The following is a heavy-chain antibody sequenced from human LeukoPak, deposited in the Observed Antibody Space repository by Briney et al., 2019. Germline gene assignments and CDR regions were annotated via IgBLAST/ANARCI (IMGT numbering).Heavy chain of an antibody. CDR3: AKGRRGCSGTSCYYRFDY. Sequence: PGGSLRLSCAASGFTFSSQAMSWVRQAPGKGLEWVSAISDSGGNTYYADSVKGRFTISRDNSKNTVYLQMNSLRAEDTAEYYCAKGRRGCSGTSCYYRFDYWGPGTLVTVSS. CDR1: GFTFSSQA. J-gene: IGHJ4*02. D-gene: IGHD2-2*01. V-gene: IGHV3-23*01. CDR2: ISDSGGNT.